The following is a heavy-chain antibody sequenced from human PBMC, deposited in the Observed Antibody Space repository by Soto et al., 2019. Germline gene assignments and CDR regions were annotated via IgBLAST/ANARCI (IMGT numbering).Heavy chain of an antibody. CDR2: IYYSGST. Sequence: QVQLQESGPGLVKPSQTLSLTCTVSGGSISSGDYYWSWIRQPPGKGLEWIGYIYYSGSTYYNPSLKSRVTISVDTSKNQFSLKLSSVTAADTAVYYCARVLGWFGELEHKAFDYWGQGTLVTVSS. V-gene: IGHV4-30-4*01. CDR3: ARVLGWFGELEHKAFDY. CDR1: GGSISSGDYY. J-gene: IGHJ4*02. D-gene: IGHD3-10*01.